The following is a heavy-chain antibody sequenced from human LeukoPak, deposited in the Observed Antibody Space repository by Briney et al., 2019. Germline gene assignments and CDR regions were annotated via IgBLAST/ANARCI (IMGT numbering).Heavy chain of an antibody. Sequence: SSETLSLTCAVSGYSISSGYYWGWIRQPPGKGLEWIGSIYHSGSTYYNPSLKSRVTISVDTSKNQFSLKLSSVTAADTAVYYCARSYYYDSSGSKDAFDIWGQGTMVTVSS. D-gene: IGHD3-22*01. CDR3: ARSYYYDSSGSKDAFDI. V-gene: IGHV4-38-2*01. J-gene: IGHJ3*02. CDR2: IYHSGST. CDR1: GYSISSGYY.